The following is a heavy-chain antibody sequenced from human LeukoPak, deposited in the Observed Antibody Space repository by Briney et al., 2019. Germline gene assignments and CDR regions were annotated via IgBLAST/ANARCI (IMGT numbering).Heavy chain of an antibody. Sequence: SETLSLTCTVSGGSISSGGYYWSWIRQHPGKGLEWIGYIYYSGSTYYNPSLKSRVTISVDTSKNQFSLQLSSVTAADTAVYYCARRGVRGVPFDYWGQGTLVTVSS. V-gene: IGHV4-31*03. CDR3: ARRGVRGVPFDY. J-gene: IGHJ4*02. D-gene: IGHD3-10*01. CDR2: IYYSGST. CDR1: GGSISSGGYY.